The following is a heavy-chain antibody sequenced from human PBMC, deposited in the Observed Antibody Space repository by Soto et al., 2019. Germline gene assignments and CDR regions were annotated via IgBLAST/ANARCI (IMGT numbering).Heavy chain of an antibody. CDR1: GASMSSYY. J-gene: IGHJ4*02. V-gene: IGHV4-59*01. CDR2: IYTSGDI. Sequence: SETLSLTCTVSGASMSSYYWSWIRQPPGKGLECIGYIYTSGDINYSPSLKSRATISLDTSKNQFSLNLRSVTAADTAVYYCASTARVFAYWGQGTLVTVSS. CDR3: ASTARVFAY. D-gene: IGHD5-18*01.